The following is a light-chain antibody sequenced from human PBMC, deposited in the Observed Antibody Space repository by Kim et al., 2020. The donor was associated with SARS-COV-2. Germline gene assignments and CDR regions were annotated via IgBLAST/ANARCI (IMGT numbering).Light chain of an antibody. CDR1: SSDVGAYDY. Sequence: QSVAISCTGSSSDVGAYDYVSWYQQHPGKDPKLMIHDVKDRPSGVSNRFSGSKSGNTASLTISGLQAEDEADYYCSSYTNSDTLVFGGGTQLTVL. CDR3: SSYTNSDTLV. V-gene: IGLV2-14*03. J-gene: IGLJ3*02. CDR2: DVK.